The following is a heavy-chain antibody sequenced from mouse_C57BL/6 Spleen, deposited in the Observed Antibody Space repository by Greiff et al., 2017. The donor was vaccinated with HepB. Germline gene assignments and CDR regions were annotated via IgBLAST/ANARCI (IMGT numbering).Heavy chain of an antibody. D-gene: IGHD2-3*01. CDR2: IDPNSGGT. CDR1: GYTFTSYW. CDR3: ARGADDGYYVDAMDY. Sequence: VKLQQPGAELVKPGASVKLSCKASGYTFTSYWMHWVKQRPGRGLEWIGRIDPNSGGTKYNEKFKSKATLTVDKPSSTAYMQLSSLTSEDSAVYYCARGADDGYYVDAMDYWGQGTSVTVSS. V-gene: IGHV1-72*01. J-gene: IGHJ4*01.